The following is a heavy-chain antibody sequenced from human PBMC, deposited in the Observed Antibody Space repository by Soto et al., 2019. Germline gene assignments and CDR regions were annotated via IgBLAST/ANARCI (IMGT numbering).Heavy chain of an antibody. J-gene: IGHJ4*02. Sequence: QVHLVQSGAELRKPGSSVRVSCKASGDTFNSYTINWVRQAPGLGLEWMGRTIPILSMSNYALKFQGRLTITAYKSTSTAYMVLSSLRSEYTAIYYCATSYGSGSQAFDYWGQGALVTVSS. CDR1: GDTFNSYT. V-gene: IGHV1-69*02. D-gene: IGHD3-10*01. CDR2: TIPILSMS. CDR3: ATSYGSGSQAFDY.